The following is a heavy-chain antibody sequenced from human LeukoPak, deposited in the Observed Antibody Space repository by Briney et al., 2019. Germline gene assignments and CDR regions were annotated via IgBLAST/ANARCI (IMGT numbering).Heavy chain of an antibody. CDR2: VWYDGSNK. Sequence: GGSLRLSCAASGFTFSNYGMHWVRQAPGKGLEWVAVVWYDGSNKYYADSVKGRFTISRDNSKNTLYLQMNSLRAEDTAVYYCAGNYGPYYFDYWGQGTLVTVSS. CDR3: AGNYGPYYFDY. J-gene: IGHJ4*02. CDR1: GFTFSNYG. V-gene: IGHV3-33*01. D-gene: IGHD3-10*01.